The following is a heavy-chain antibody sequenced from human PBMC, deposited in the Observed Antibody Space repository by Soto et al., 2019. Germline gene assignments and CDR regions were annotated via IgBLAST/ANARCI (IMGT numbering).Heavy chain of an antibody. D-gene: IGHD3-10*01. CDR1: GYRFSGYW. Sequence: EVQLVQSGAEVKKPGESLKISCKGSGYRFSGYWIGWVRQMPGKGLEWMGIIHPGDSDTRYRPSFQGQVTFSADKSISTAYLQWSSLKASDTAIYYCARNGVFGERDAFDIWGQGTLVTVSS. CDR2: IHPGDSDT. J-gene: IGHJ3*02. V-gene: IGHV5-51*01. CDR3: ARNGVFGERDAFDI.